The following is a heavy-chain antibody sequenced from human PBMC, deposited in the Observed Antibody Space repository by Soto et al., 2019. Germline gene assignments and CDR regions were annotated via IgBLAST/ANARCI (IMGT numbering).Heavy chain of an antibody. CDR3: ARGGRIGVVTASFDY. CDR2: MNPNTGNT. Sequence: ASVMVSCKTSAYTFTRYDINWVRQATGQAPEWMGWMNPNTGNTGYAPKFQGRVTMTRNASISTAYMELSSLRSEDTAVYYCARGGRIGVVTASFDYWGQGTLVTVSS. CDR1: AYTFTRYD. J-gene: IGHJ4*02. V-gene: IGHV1-8*01. D-gene: IGHD2-21*02.